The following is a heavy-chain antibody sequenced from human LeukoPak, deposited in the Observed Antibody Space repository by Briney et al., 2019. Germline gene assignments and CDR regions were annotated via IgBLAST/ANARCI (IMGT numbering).Heavy chain of an antibody. CDR3: ARVGATAGFDP. CDR2: TYYSGST. D-gene: IGHD1-26*01. CDR1: GGSISSYY. Sequence: PSETLSLTCTVSGGSISSYYWSWIRQPPGKGLEWIGYTYYSGSTNYNPSLKSRVTISVDTSKNQFSLKLTSVTAADTAVYYCARVGATAGFDPWGQGTLVTVSS. J-gene: IGHJ5*02. V-gene: IGHV4-59*01.